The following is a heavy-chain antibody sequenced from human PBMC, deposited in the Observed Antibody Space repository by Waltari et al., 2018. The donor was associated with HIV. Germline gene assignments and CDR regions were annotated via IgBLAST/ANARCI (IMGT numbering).Heavy chain of an antibody. CDR2: IREEGNTK. CDR3: AKELRSGYSYYYYGMDV. J-gene: IGHJ6*02. Sequence: QGQLVESGGGVVQPGGSLRLSCAASGFSFSISGMHWVRQAPGKGLEWVTFIREEGNTKYYADSVKCRFTISRDNSKNTLYLQMSSLRAEDTAVYYCAKELRSGYSYYYYGMDVWGQGTTVTVSS. V-gene: IGHV3-30*02. D-gene: IGHD2-15*01. CDR1: GFSFSISG.